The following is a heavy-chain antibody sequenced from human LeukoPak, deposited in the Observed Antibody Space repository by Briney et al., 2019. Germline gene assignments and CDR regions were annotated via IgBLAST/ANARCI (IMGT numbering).Heavy chain of an antibody. D-gene: IGHD4/OR15-4a*01. CDR2: FYYSGST. V-gene: IGHV4-39*07. CDR3: ARFDYGDSFDY. Sequence: SETLSLTCTVSGGSITSSSYYWGWIRQPPGKGLQWIGSFYYSGSTYYNPSLKSRVTIYVDTSKNQFSLKLSSVTAADTAVYYCARFDYGDSFDYWGQGTLVTVSS. CDR1: GGSITSSSYY. J-gene: IGHJ4*02.